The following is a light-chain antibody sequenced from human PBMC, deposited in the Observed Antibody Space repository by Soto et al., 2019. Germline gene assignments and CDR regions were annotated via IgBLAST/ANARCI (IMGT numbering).Light chain of an antibody. J-gene: IGLJ2*01. CDR1: SSDVGGYNY. CDR3: CSYAGSYTLKV. CDR2: DVS. V-gene: IGLV2-11*01. Sequence: QSALTQPRSVSGYPGQSVTISCTGTSSDVGGYNYVSWYQQHPGKAPKLMIHDVSKRPSGVPDRFSGSKSGNTASLTISGLQAEDEADYYCCSYAGSYTLKVFGGGTKLTVL.